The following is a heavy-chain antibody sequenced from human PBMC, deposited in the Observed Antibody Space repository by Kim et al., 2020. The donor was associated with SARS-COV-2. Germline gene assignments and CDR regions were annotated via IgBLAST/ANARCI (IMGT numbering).Heavy chain of an antibody. D-gene: IGHD6-13*01. V-gene: IGHV4-34*01. Sequence: NYHPSLKSRVTISVDPSKNQFSLKLSSVTAADTAVYYCARGRAAAQFVDYWGQGTLVTVSS. CDR3: ARGRAAAQFVDY. J-gene: IGHJ4*02.